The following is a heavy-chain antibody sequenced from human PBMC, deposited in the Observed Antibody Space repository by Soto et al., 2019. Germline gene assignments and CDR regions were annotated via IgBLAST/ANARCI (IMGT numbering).Heavy chain of an antibody. V-gene: IGHV3-30*18. D-gene: IGHD3-10*01. CDR3: ANTPLYPRFGELSEVAYGMDV. CDR1: GFTFSSYG. J-gene: IGHJ6*02. CDR2: ISYDGSNK. Sequence: GGSLRLSCAASGFTFSSYGMHWVRQAPGKGLEWVAVISYDGSNKYYADSVKGRFTISRDNSKNTLYLQMNSLRAEDTAVYYCANTPLYPRFGELSEVAYGMDVWGQGTTVTVSS.